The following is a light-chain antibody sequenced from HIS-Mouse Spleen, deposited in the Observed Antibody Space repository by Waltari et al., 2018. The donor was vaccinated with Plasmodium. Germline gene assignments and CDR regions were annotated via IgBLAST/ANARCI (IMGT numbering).Light chain of an antibody. J-gene: IGKJ1*01. CDR1: QGISSY. CDR3: QQDYSYPA. V-gene: IGKV1-8*01. Sequence: AIRMTQSPSSLSASTGDRVTITCRASQGISSYLACYQQKPVKAPKLLIYAASTLQSGVPSRFSGSGSGTDFTLTISCLQSEDFATYYCQQDYSYPAFGQGTKVEIK. CDR2: AAS.